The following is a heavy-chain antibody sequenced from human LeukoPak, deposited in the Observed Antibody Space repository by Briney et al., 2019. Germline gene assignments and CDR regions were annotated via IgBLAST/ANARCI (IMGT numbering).Heavy chain of an antibody. J-gene: IGHJ5*02. Sequence: GGSLRLSCAASGFTFSSYSMNWVRRAPGKGLEWVSSISSSSSYIYYADSVKGRFTISRDNAKNSLYLQMNSLRAEDTAVYYCARVSGYCSGGSCYSWFDPWGQATLVTVSS. CDR2: ISSSSSYI. CDR3: ARVSGYCSGGSCYSWFDP. D-gene: IGHD2-15*01. V-gene: IGHV3-21*01. CDR1: GFTFSSYS.